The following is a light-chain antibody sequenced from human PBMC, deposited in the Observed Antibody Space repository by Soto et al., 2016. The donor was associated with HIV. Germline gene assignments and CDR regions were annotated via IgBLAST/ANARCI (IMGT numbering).Light chain of an antibody. V-gene: IGKV1-9*01. Sequence: DIQLTQSPSFLSASVGDRVTITCRASQGISSYLAWYQQKPGKAPKLLIYAASTLQSGVPSRFSGSGSGTKFTLTISSLQPEDFATYYCQQLNSYPLTFGGRDQGGDQT. CDR3: QQLNSYPLT. J-gene: IGKJ4*01. CDR2: AAS. CDR1: QGISSY.